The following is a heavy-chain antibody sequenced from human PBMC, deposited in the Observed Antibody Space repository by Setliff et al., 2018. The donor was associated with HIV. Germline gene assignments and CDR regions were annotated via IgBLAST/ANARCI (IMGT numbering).Heavy chain of an antibody. CDR3: ARGFYDFFYNYYMDV. J-gene: IGHJ6*03. CDR1: GYSFTNYD. V-gene: IGHV1-8*03. D-gene: IGHD3-3*01. Sequence: PSVKVSCKASGYSFTNYDINWVRQATGQGLEWMGWMNPKSGKTGYAQKFQGRVTITRNTSISTVYMDLDSLRSDDAAVYYCARGFYDFFYNYYMDVWGKGTTVTVSS. CDR2: MNPKSGKT.